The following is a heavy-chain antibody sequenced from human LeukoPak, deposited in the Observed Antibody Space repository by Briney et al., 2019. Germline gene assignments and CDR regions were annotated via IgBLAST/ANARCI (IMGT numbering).Heavy chain of an antibody. CDR1: GFTFSDYA. Sequence: PGGSLRLSCAASGFTFSDYAMSWVRRAPGKGLEWVSGFDGSGDGTYYVDSVKGRFTISRDNSENTVYLQMNSVRAEDTAVYYCARGSGYSHWGQGTLVTVSS. J-gene: IGHJ4*02. D-gene: IGHD3-3*01. V-gene: IGHV3-23*01. CDR3: ARGSGYSH. CDR2: FDGSGDGT.